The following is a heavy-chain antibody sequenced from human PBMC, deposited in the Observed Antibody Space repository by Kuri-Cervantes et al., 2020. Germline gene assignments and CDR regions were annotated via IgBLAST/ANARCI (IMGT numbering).Heavy chain of an antibody. J-gene: IGHJ3*02. CDR2: MNPNSGNT. V-gene: IGHV1-8*02. D-gene: IGHD3/OR15-3a*01. CDR3: ARGSDGLHAFDI. Sequence: ASVKVSCKASGYTFTSYGISWVRQAPGQGLEWMGWMNPNSGNTGYAQKFQGRVTMTRNTSISTAYMELNSLRSEDTAVYYCARGSDGLHAFDIWGQGTTVTVSS. CDR1: GYTFTSYG.